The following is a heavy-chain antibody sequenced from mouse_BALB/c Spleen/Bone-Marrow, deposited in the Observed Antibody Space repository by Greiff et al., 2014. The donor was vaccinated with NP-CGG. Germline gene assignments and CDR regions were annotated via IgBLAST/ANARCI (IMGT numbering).Heavy chain of an antibody. CDR2: ISDGGSYT. Sequence: DVKLVESGGGLVKPGGSLKLSCAASGFTFSDYYMYWVRQTPEKRLEWVATISDGGSYTYYPDSVEGRFTISRDNAKNNLYLQMSSLRSEDTAMYFCSRDYYGMYFDVWGAGTTVTVSS. CDR1: GFTFSDYY. J-gene: IGHJ1*01. CDR3: SRDYYGMYFDV. V-gene: IGHV5-4*02. D-gene: IGHD1-1*01.